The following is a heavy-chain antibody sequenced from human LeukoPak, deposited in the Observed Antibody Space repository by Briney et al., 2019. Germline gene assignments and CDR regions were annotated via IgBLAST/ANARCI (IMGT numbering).Heavy chain of an antibody. Sequence: PSETLSLTCTVSGGSISSSSYYWGWIRQPPGKGLEWIGYIYYSGSTNYNPSLKSRVTISVDTSKNQFSLKLSSVTAADTAVYYCARHDSPCWGGSCDYYGMDVWGQGTTVTVSS. CDR2: IYYSGST. J-gene: IGHJ6*02. V-gene: IGHV4-61*05. CDR3: ARHDSPCWGGSCDYYGMDV. CDR1: GGSISSSSYY. D-gene: IGHD2-15*01.